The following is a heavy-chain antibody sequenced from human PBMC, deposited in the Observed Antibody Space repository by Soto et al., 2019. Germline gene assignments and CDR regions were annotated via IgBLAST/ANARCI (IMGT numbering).Heavy chain of an antibody. CDR3: ATSYGSGYRAFDS. CDR1: GDTFSFYT. D-gene: IGHD3-10*01. V-gene: IGHV1-69*02. Sequence: QVQLVQSGAELKKPGSSVKVSCKASGDTFSFYTINWVRQAPGLGLEWMGRVNPILRVSNYAQKFQGRVTMTADKSTSTAYMELRSLRSEDTAFYYCATSYGSGYRAFDSWGQGALVTVSS. J-gene: IGHJ4*02. CDR2: VNPILRVS.